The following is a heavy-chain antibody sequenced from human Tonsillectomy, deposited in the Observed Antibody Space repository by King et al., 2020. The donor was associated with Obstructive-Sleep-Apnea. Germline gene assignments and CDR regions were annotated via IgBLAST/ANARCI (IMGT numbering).Heavy chain of an antibody. CDR2: MSYSEDT. V-gene: IGHV4-39*07. Sequence: QLQLQESGPGLVKPAETLSLTCTVSGGSISRSTYYWGWIRQPPGKGLEWIGSMSYSEDTSYSPSLKSRVTISIDTSKNQFSLKLSSVTAADTAVYYCARDFNIFNFWGQGTLVTVAS. CDR1: GGSISRSTYY. CDR3: ARDFNIFNF. J-gene: IGHJ4*02.